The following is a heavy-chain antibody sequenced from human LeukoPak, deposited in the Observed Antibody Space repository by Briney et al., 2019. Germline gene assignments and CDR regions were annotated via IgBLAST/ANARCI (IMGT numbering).Heavy chain of an antibody. CDR1: GYTFTSYY. CDR2: INPSGGST. Sequence: ASVKVSCKASGYTFTSYYMHWVRQAPGQGLEWMGIINPSGGSTSYAQKFQGSVTMTRDTSTSTVYMELSSLRSEDTAVYYCAREGGGSGSYSPFDYWGQGTLVTVSS. D-gene: IGHD3-10*01. V-gene: IGHV1-46*01. CDR3: AREGGGSGSYSPFDY. J-gene: IGHJ4*02.